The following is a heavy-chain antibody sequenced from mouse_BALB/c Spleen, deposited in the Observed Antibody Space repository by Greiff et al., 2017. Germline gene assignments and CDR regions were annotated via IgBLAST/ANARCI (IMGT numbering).Heavy chain of an antibody. V-gene: IGHV1S137*01. CDR1: GYTFTDYA. CDR2: ISTYYGDA. J-gene: IGHJ4*01. D-gene: IGHD4-1*01. CDR3: ARSGQTGTHYAMDY. Sequence: QVQLQQSGAELVRPGVSVKISCKGSGYTFTDYAMHWVKQSHAKSLEWIGVISTYYGDASYNQKFKGKATMTVDKSSSTAYMELARLTSEDSAIYYCARSGQTGTHYAMDYWGQGTSVTVSS.